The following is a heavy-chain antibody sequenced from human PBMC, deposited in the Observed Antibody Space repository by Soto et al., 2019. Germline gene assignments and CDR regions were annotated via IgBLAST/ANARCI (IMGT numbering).Heavy chain of an antibody. J-gene: IGHJ4*02. CDR3: ARGPSTGDFDY. CDR1: GYTFSTIY. Sequence: ASVKVSCKASGYTFSTIYIHWLRQAPGQRLEWMGWINTANANTQYSQTFQGRVTITRDTSASTAYMELSSLRSEDTAVYYCARGPSTGDFDYWGQGTLVTVS. D-gene: IGHD1-1*01. CDR2: INTANANT. V-gene: IGHV1-3*04.